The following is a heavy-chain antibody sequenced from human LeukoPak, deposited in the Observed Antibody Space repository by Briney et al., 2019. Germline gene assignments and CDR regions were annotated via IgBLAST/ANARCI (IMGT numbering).Heavy chain of an antibody. J-gene: IGHJ6*03. CDR3: AKAGTYSSSSEAHYYYYYMDV. D-gene: IGHD6-6*01. CDR2: ISYDGSNK. Sequence: GGSLRLSCAASGFTFSSYGMHWVRQAPGKGLEWVAVISYDGSNKYYADSVKGRFTISRDNSKNTLYLQMNSLRAEDTAVYYCAKAGTYSSSSEAHYYYYYMDVWGKGTTVTVSS. CDR1: GFTFSSYG. V-gene: IGHV3-30*18.